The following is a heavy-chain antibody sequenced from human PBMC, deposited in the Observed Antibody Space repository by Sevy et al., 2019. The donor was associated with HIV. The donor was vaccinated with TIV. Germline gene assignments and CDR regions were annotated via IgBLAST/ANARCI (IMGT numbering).Heavy chain of an antibody. CDR1: GFTFSKYW. J-gene: IGHJ4*02. CDR2: INQDGSEK. D-gene: IGHD3-10*01. Sequence: GGSLRLSCAASGFTFSKYWMSWVRQAPGKGLEWVANINQDGSEKYYVDSVKGRFTLSGDNGKNSLYLQMNSLRAEDTAVYYCARETGSSHFDYWGQGTLVTVSS. CDR3: ARETGSSHFDY. V-gene: IGHV3-7*01.